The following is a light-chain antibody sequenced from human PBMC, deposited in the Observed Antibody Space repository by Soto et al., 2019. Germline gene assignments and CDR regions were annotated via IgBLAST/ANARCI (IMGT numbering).Light chain of an antibody. Sequence: QSALTQPASVSGSPGQSITISCTGTSSDVGSYSLVSWYQQHPGKAPKLMIYEGSERPSGVSNRFSGSKSGNMASLTISGLQAEDEADYYCCSYAGSSTWVFGGGTKVTVL. V-gene: IGLV2-23*01. J-gene: IGLJ3*02. CDR2: EGS. CDR1: SSDVGSYSL. CDR3: CSYAGSSTWV.